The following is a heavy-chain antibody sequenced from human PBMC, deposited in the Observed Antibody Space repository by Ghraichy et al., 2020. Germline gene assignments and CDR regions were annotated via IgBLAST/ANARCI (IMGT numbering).Heavy chain of an antibody. CDR2: INHSGST. Sequence: SETLSLTCAVYGGSFSGYYWSWIRQPPGKGLEWIGEINHSGSTNYNPSLKSRVTISVDTSKNQFSLKLSSVTAADTAVYYCARGYNSSGFYFDYWGQGTLVTVSS. D-gene: IGHD6-19*01. J-gene: IGHJ4*02. CDR3: ARGYNSSGFYFDY. CDR1: GGSFSGYY. V-gene: IGHV4-34*01.